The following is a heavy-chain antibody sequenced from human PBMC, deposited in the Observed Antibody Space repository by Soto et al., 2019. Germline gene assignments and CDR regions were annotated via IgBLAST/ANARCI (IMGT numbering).Heavy chain of an antibody. V-gene: IGHV4-59*01. D-gene: IGHD4-17*01. Sequence: QVQLQESGPGLVKPSETLSLTCTVSGGSISSYYWSWIRQPPGKGLEWIGYIYYSGSTNYNPSLKSRVTRSVETSKNQFSLKLSSVTAADTAVYYCARWYGGSLDYWGQGTLVTVSS. CDR1: GGSISSYY. CDR3: ARWYGGSLDY. CDR2: IYYSGST. J-gene: IGHJ4*02.